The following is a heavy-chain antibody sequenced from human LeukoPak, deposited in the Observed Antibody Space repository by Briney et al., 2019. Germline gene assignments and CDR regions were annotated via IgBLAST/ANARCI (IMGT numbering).Heavy chain of an antibody. J-gene: IGHJ5*02. D-gene: IGHD5-18*01. CDR2: IIPIFGTA. V-gene: IGHV1-69*05. Sequence: GASVKVSCKASGGTFSSYAISWVRQAPGQGLEWMGGIIPIFGTANYAQKFQGRVTITTDESTSTAYMELSSLRSEDTAVYYCARDRWAARANVNWFDPWGQGTLVTVSS. CDR3: ARDRWAARANVNWFDP. CDR1: GGTFSSYA.